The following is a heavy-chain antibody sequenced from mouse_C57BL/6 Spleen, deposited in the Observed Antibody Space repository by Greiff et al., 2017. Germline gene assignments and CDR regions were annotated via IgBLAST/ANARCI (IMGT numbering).Heavy chain of an antibody. V-gene: IGHV14-4*01. CDR1: GFNIKDDY. CDR2: IDPENGDT. D-gene: IGHD2-3*01. CDR3: TSCDGY. Sequence: VQLQQSGAELVRPGASVKLSCTASGFNIKDDYMHWVKQRPEKGLEWIGWIDPENGDTEYASKFKGKATITADTSSNPASQQLSSLTSEDTAVYYYTSCDGYWGQGTTLTVSS. J-gene: IGHJ2*01.